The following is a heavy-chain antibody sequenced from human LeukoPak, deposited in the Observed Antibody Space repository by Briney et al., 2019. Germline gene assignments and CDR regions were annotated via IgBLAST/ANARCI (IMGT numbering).Heavy chain of an antibody. CDR3: AKVGVTFGGVIVRYFDY. V-gene: IGHV3-30*04. CDR1: GFTFSSYA. J-gene: IGHJ4*02. Sequence: QPGRSLRLSCAASGFTFSSYAMHWVRQAPGKGLEWVAVISYDGSNKYYADSVKGRFTISRDNSKNTLYLQMNSLRAEDTAVYYCAKVGVTFGGVIVRYFDYWGQGTLVTVSS. CDR2: ISYDGSNK. D-gene: IGHD3-16*02.